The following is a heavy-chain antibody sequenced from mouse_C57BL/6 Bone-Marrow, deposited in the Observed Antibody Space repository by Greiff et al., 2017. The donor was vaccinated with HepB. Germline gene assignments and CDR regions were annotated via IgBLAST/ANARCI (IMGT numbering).Heavy chain of an antibody. CDR1: GFNIKDDY. V-gene: IGHV14-4*01. CDR2: IDPENGDT. CDR3: TAFITTVVAPFAY. D-gene: IGHD1-1*01. J-gene: IGHJ3*01. Sequence: EVQGVESGAELVRPGASVKLSCTASGFNIKDDYMHWVKQRPEQGLEWIGWIDPENGDTEYASKFQGKATITADTSSNTAYLQLSSLTSEDTAVYYCTAFITTVVAPFAYWGQGTLVTVSA.